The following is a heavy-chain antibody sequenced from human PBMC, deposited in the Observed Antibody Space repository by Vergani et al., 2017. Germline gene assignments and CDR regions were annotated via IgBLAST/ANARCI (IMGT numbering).Heavy chain of an antibody. CDR2: VYTTEST. V-gene: IGHV4-61*02. D-gene: IGHD3-10*01. Sequence: QVQLQESGPGLVKPSQTLSLTCSVSGDSVNSGTYYWGWIRQSAGKGLEWIGRVYTTESTNYNPSLESRVTMSVDPSKNQFSLKMTSVTAADTAVYYCARGGATLWFGELSRRFDAFDIWGRGTLVTVSS. CDR3: ARGGATLWFGELSRRFDAFDI. CDR1: GDSVNSGTYY. J-gene: IGHJ3*02.